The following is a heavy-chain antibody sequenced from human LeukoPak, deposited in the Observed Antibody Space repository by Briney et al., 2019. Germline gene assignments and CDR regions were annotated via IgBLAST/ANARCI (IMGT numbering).Heavy chain of an antibody. CDR3: ARDLRGYGSGRDYYYGMDV. CDR2: IGTAGDT. CDR1: GFTFSSYD. J-gene: IGHJ6*02. V-gene: IGHV3-13*04. Sequence: PGGSLRLSCVASGFTFSSYDMHWVRQATGKGLEWVSAIGTAGDTYYPGSVKGRFTISRENAKNPLYLQMNSLRAGDTAVYYCARDLRGYGSGRDYYYGMDVWGQGTTVTVSS. D-gene: IGHD3-10*01.